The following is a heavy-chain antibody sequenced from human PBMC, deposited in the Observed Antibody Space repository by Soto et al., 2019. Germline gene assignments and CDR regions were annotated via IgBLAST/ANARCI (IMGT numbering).Heavy chain of an antibody. CDR1: GFTFSSYA. Sequence: GGSLRLSGSASGFTFSSYAMHWVRQAPGKGLEYVSAISSNGGSTYYADSVKGRFTISRDNSKNTLYLQMSSLRAEDTAVYYCVKDRDSSSYYYYYMDVWGKGTTVTVSS. V-gene: IGHV3-64D*09. D-gene: IGHD6-13*01. CDR3: VKDRDSSSYYYYYMDV. J-gene: IGHJ6*03. CDR2: ISSNGGST.